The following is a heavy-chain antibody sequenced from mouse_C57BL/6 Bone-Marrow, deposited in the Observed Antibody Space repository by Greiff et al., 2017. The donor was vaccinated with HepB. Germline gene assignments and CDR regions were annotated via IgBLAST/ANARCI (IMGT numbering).Heavy chain of an antibody. CDR3: ARHGHYYYGSSPYYYAMDY. V-gene: IGHV5-12*01. CDR2: ISNGGGST. D-gene: IGHD1-1*01. J-gene: IGHJ4*01. CDR1: GFTFSDYY. Sequence: EVKVVESGGGLVQPGGSLKLSCAASGFTFSDYYMYWVRQTPEKRLEWVAYISNGGGSTYYPDTVKGRFTISRDNAKNTLYLQMSRLKSEDTAMYYCARHGHYYYGSSPYYYAMDYWGQGTSVTVSS.